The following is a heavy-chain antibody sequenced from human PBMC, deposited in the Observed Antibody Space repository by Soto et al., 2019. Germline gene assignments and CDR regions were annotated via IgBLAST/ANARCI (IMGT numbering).Heavy chain of an antibody. CDR2: IGHSGYSI. J-gene: IGHJ4*02. V-gene: IGHV3-23*01. CDR1: GFTFTNHA. CDR3: ARSDDKDILTGCYN. D-gene: IGHD3-9*01. Sequence: GGSLRLSCAASGFTFTNHAMAWVRQAPGKGLEWVSSIGHSGYSINYGDSVKGRFTISRDNSKNMLFLEMNGLRAEDTAVYYCARSDDKDILTGCYNWGQGALVTVSS.